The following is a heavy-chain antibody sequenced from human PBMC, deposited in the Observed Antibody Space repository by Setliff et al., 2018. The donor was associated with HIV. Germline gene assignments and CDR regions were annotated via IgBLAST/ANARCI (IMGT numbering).Heavy chain of an antibody. Sequence: ASVKVSCKASGGTFRSRAFNWVRQAPGQGPEWMGGIIPMFGTANYAQKFQGRVTITADESTSTVYMELSSLRSDDTALYYCAREGNSGHGGQIEFDYWGQGTLVTVSS. CDR3: AREGNSGHGGQIEFDY. CDR1: GGTFRSRA. V-gene: IGHV1-69*13. CDR2: IIPMFGTA. J-gene: IGHJ4*02. D-gene: IGHD1-26*01.